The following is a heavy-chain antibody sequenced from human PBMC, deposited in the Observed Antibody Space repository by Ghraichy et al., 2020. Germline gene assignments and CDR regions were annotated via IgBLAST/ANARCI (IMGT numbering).Heavy chain of an antibody. CDR1: GGSFSDYY. CDR2: INHSGST. J-gene: IGHJ4*02. Sequence: SETLSLTCAVYGGSFSDYYCNWIRQPPGKGLEWIGEINHSGSTNYNPSLKSRVTISVDTSKNQFSLKLSSVTAADRAVYYCASRPYYDYVWGSYRSSFDYWGQGTLVTVSS. V-gene: IGHV4-34*01. D-gene: IGHD3-16*02. CDR3: ASRPYYDYVWGSYRSSFDY.